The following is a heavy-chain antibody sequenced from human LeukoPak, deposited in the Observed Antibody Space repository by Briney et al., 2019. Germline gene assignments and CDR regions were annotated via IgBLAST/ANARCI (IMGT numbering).Heavy chain of an antibody. CDR1: GYTFTGYY. CDR3: ARDGRFLEWLSNFDY. D-gene: IGHD3-3*01. CDR2: INPNSGGT. J-gene: IGHJ4*02. Sequence: GASVKVSCKASGYTFTGYYMHWVRQAPGQGLEWMGWINPNSGGTNYAQKFQGRVTMTRDTSISTAYMELSRLRSDDTAVYYCARDGRFLEWLSNFDYWGQGTLVTVSS. V-gene: IGHV1-2*02.